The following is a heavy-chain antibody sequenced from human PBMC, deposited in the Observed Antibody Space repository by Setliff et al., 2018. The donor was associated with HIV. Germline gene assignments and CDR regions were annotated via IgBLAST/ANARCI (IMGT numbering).Heavy chain of an antibody. Sequence: ASVKVSCKAPGYTFTSYYMHWVRQAPGQGLEWMGIINPSSGSTTYAQKFQGRVTMTRDTSTSTVYMELSSLRSEDTAVYYCARDPAPSSSASYFQHWGQGTPVTV. V-gene: IGHV1-46*01. CDR3: ARDPAPSSSASYFQH. CDR1: GYTFTSYY. J-gene: IGHJ1*01. D-gene: IGHD6-6*01. CDR2: INPSSGST.